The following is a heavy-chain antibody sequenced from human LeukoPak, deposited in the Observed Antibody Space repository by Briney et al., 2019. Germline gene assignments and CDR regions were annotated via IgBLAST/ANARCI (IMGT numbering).Heavy chain of an antibody. J-gene: IGHJ4*02. CDR3: ARDFRNVLLWFGELLYLDY. CDR2: INPSGGST. D-gene: IGHD3-10*01. V-gene: IGHV1-46*01. Sequence: GASVKVSCKASGYTFTSYYMHWVRQAPGQGLEWMGIINPSGGSTSYAQKFQGRVTMTRDTSTSTVYMELSSLRSEDTAVYYCARDFRNVLLWFGELLYLDYWGQGTLVTVSS. CDR1: GYTFTSYY.